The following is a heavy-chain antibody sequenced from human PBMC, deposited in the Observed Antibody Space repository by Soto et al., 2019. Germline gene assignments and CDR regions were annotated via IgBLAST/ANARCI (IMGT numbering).Heavy chain of an antibody. CDR2: NVVGSGNT. J-gene: IGHJ5*02. V-gene: IGHV1-58*01. CDR1: GFTFTSSA. D-gene: IGHD3-22*01. Sequence: SVWASCKASGFTFTSSAVQWVRTAHGERLEWIGWNVVGSGNTNYAQKFQERVTITRDMSTSTAYMELSSLRSEDTAVYYCAAYLRAGVTTVPRALYDPWAQGTLVTV. CDR3: AAYLRAGVTTVPRALYDP.